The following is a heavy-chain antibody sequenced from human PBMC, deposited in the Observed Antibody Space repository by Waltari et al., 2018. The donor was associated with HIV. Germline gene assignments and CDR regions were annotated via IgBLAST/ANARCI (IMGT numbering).Heavy chain of an antibody. CDR3: ARGAPWDGYNSDWYFDL. V-gene: IGHV3-33*01. CDR2: IWYDGSKK. Sequence: QVQLVQWGGGVVQPGRSLRLSCAASGFTFNNYGMSWVRQTPGKGRGWVAVIWYDGSKKDYADSVKGRFTISRDNSNNRLYLQMNSLRVDDTAVYLCARGAPWDGYNSDWYFDLWGRGTLVTVSS. J-gene: IGHJ2*01. CDR1: GFTFNNYG. D-gene: IGHD5-12*01.